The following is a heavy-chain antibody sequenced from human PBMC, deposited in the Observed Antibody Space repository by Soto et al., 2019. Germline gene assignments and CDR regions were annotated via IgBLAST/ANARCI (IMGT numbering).Heavy chain of an antibody. J-gene: IGHJ6*02. CDR1: GYTFTSYD. V-gene: IGHV1-8*01. CDR2: MNPNSGTT. CDR3: AREKTSYGMDV. Sequence: QAQLVQSGAGVKKPGASVKVSCKASGYTFTSYDINGVRQATGQGLARMGRMNPNSGTTGYAQKFRGRVTMTRSTSTSTAYMELSSLRSEVTAVYYCAREKTSYGMDVWGQGTTVTVSS.